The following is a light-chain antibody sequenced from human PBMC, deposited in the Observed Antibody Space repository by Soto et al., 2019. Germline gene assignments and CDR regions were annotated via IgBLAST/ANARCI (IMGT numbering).Light chain of an antibody. V-gene: IGKV1-33*01. CDR2: AAA. Sequence: DIQMTQSPSSLSASVGDIVTITCQASQDISNSGNWYQQKPAKAPKLLIYAAASLEPGVPSRFIGRGSGTDFTCTTGSLRPEDSPTYHCQQYDNRPPTFGPGTKVDI. CDR1: QDISNS. J-gene: IGKJ3*01. CDR3: QQYDNRPPT.